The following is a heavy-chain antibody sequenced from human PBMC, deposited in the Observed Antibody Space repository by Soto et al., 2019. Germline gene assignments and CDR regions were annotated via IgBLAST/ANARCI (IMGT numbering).Heavy chain of an antibody. D-gene: IGHD3-22*01. CDR1: GFTFSSYG. Sequence: GGSLRLSCAASGFTFSSYGMHWVRQAPGKGLEWVAVIWYDGSNKYYADSVKGRFTISRDNSKNTLYLQMNSLRAEDTAVYYCARGFSYDSPAPWFDPWGQGTLVTVSS. CDR3: ARGFSYDSPAPWFDP. J-gene: IGHJ5*02. V-gene: IGHV3-33*01. CDR2: IWYDGSNK.